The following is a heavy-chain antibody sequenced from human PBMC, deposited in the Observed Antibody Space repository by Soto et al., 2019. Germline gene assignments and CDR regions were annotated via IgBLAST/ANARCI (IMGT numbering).Heavy chain of an antibody. D-gene: IGHD3-9*01. CDR3: AHRFDWYYFNY. J-gene: IGHJ4*02. V-gene: IGHV2-5*02. CDR1: GCSLSTREVG. CDR2: IYWDADK. Sequence: QIPLKESGPTLLKPTQTLTLTCTFSGCSLSTREVGVGCIRQPPGKALEGLALIYWDADKRYSLSLRSRLTITKDNSKNQVVLTMTNMDPVYTATYYCAHRFDWYYFNYWGQGSLVTVAS.